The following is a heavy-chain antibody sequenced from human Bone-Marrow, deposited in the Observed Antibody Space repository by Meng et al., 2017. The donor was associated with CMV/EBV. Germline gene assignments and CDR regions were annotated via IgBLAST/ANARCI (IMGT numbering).Heavy chain of an antibody. J-gene: IGHJ4*02. CDR1: GFTFSSYG. D-gene: IGHD3-3*01. CDR3: AKQGDDFWSGPRDY. Sequence: GESLKISCAASGFTFSSYGMHWVRQAPGKGLEWVAFIRYDGSNKYYADSVKGRFTISRDNSKNTLYLQMNSLRAEDTAVYYCAKQGDDFWSGPRDYWGQGTLVTGSS. CDR2: IRYDGSNK. V-gene: IGHV3-30*02.